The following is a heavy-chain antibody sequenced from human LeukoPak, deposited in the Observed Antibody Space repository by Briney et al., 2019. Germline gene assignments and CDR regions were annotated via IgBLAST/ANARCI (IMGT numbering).Heavy chain of an antibody. CDR3: ARGARYFDY. CDR2: INPSGGST. CDR1: GYTFTSYY. Sequence: GGSVKVSCKPSGYTFTGYTFTSYYIHWVRQAPGQGLEWMGIINPSGGSTTYAQKFQGRVTMTSDTSTSTVSMELSSLRSEDTAVYYCARGARYFDYWGQGTLVTVSS. V-gene: IGHV1-46*01. J-gene: IGHJ4*02.